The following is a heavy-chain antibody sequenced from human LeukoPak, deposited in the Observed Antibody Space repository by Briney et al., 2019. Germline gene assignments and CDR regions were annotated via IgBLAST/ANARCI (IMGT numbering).Heavy chain of an antibody. Sequence: ASVKVSCKASGGTFSSYAISWVRQAPGQGLEWMGRIIPILGIANYAQKFQGRVTITADKSTSTAYMELSSLRSEDTAVYCCAGPFGYSFRYYGMGVWGQGTTVTVSS. J-gene: IGHJ6*02. D-gene: IGHD5-18*01. CDR1: GGTFSSYA. CDR3: AGPFGYSFRYYGMGV. V-gene: IGHV1-69*04. CDR2: IIPILGIA.